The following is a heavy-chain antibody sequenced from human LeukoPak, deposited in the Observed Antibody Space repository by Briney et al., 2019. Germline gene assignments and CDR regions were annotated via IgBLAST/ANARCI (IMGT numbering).Heavy chain of an antibody. V-gene: IGHV4-39*07. D-gene: IGHD3-10*01. J-gene: IGHJ5*02. CDR2: IYYSGST. Sequence: ASETLSLTCTVSGGSISSSYYYWGWIRQPPGKGLEWIGSIYYSGSTYYNPSLKSRVTISVDTSKNQFSLKLSSVTAADTAVYYCARVEPGTGFSYYRSGRSWFDPWGQGTLVTVSS. CDR1: GGSISSSYYY. CDR3: ARVEPGTGFSYYRSGRSWFDP.